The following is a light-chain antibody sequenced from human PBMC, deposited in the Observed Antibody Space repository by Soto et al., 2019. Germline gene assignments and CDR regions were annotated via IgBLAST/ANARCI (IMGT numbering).Light chain of an antibody. J-gene: IGKJ1*01. CDR3: QQYNNLPLT. V-gene: IGKV3-20*01. CDR2: GAS. Sequence: EIVLTQSPGTLSLSPGERATLSCRASQSVISSYLAWYHQKPGQAPSLLIHGASSRATGIPDRFSGSGSGTEFTLTISSLQSEDFAVYYCQQYNNLPLTFGQGTKVDIK. CDR1: QSVISSY.